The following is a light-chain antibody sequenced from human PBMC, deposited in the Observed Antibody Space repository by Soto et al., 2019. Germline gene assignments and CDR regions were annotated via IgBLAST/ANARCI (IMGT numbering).Light chain of an antibody. CDR2: AAS. Sequence: DIQMTQSPSSLSASVGDRVTITCRASQSISSYLNWYQQKPGKAPKLLIYAASSLQSGVTSRFSGSGSGTDFTLTISSLQPEDFATYYCQQSYSTPGTFGQGTQVEIK. CDR1: QSISSY. V-gene: IGKV1-39*01. CDR3: QQSYSTPGT. J-gene: IGKJ1*01.